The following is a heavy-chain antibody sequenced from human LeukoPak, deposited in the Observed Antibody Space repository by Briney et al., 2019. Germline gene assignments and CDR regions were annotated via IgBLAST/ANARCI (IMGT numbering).Heavy chain of an antibody. CDR3: ARDSVVPAAIFDY. V-gene: IGHV3-30-3*01. J-gene: IGHJ4*02. D-gene: IGHD2-2*01. CDR2: ISYDGSNK. CDR1: GFTFSSYA. Sequence: GGSLRLSCAASGFTFSSYAMHWVRQAPGKGLEWVAVISYDGSNKYYADSVKGRFTISRDNSKNTLYLQMNSLRAGDTAVYYCARDSVVPAAIFDYWGQGTLVTVSS.